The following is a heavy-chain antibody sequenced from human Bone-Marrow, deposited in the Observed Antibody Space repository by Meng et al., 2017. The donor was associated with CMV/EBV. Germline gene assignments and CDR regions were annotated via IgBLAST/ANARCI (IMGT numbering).Heavy chain of an antibody. CDR3: AKDSRRGVTTSFDY. V-gene: IGHV3-23*01. CDR2: ISGSGGST. Sequence: LSLTCAASGFTFSSYAMSWVRQAPGKGLGWVSAISGSGGSTYYADSVKGRFTISRDNSKNTLYLQMNSLRAEDTAVYYCAKDSRRGVTTSFDYWGQGTLVTVSS. D-gene: IGHD4-17*01. J-gene: IGHJ4*02. CDR1: GFTFSSYA.